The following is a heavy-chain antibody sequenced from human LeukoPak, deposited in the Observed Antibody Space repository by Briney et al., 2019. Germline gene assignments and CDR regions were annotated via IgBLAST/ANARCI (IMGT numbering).Heavy chain of an antibody. Sequence: PSETLSLTCTVSGGSVGRGGYYWNWIRQHPGKGLEWIGFTSYSEGTYYNPSLMSRITISVDRSQNQFSLKMRDVTAADTAVYFCAAADWESFYFDSWGQGALVAVSS. D-gene: IGHD1-26*01. CDR3: AAADWESFYFDS. CDR1: GGSVGRGGYY. CDR2: TSYSEGT. J-gene: IGHJ4*02. V-gene: IGHV4-31*03.